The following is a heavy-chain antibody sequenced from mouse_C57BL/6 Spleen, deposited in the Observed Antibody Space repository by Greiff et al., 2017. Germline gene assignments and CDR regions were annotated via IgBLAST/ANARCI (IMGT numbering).Heavy chain of an antibody. Sequence: VQLQQSGPELVKPGASVKISCKASGYTFTDYYMNWVKQSHGKSLEWIGDINPNNGGTSYNQKFKGKATLTVDKSSSTAYMELRSLTSEDSAVYYCARSYYGSGFDYWCQGTTLTVSA. D-gene: IGHD1-1*01. V-gene: IGHV1-26*01. CDR1: GYTFTDYY. CDR2: INPNNGGT. CDR3: ARSYYGSGFDY. J-gene: IGHJ2*01.